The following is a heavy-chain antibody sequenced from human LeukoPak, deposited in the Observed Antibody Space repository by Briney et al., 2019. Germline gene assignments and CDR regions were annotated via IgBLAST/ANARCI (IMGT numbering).Heavy chain of an antibody. CDR3: ARDQGSSGYLANDY. V-gene: IGHV3-33*01. CDR1: GFTFSSYG. Sequence: PGGSLRLSCAASGFTFSSYGMHWVRQAPGKGLEWVAVIWYDGSNKYYADSVKGRFTISRDNSKNTLHLQMNSLRAEDTAVYYCARDQGSSGYLANDYWGQGTLVTVSS. J-gene: IGHJ4*02. D-gene: IGHD3-22*01. CDR2: IWYDGSNK.